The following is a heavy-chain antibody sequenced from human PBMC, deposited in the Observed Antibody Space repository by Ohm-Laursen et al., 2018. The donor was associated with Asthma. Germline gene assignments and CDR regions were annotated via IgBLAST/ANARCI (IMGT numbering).Heavy chain of an antibody. D-gene: IGHD3-22*01. Sequence: SETLSLTCAVSGGSIGSDDYYWSWIRQHPGKGLEWIGYIFQTGSSYYNPSLKSRVSISVDTSKNQFSLRVSSVTAADTAVYYCARGEDYYDSRSYGMDVWGQGTTVTVSS. CDR2: IFQTGSS. CDR3: ARGEDYYDSRSYGMDV. J-gene: IGHJ6*02. CDR1: GGSIGSDDYY. V-gene: IGHV4-31*11.